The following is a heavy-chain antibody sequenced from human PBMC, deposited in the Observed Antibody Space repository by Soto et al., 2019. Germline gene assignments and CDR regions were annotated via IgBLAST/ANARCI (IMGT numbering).Heavy chain of an antibody. V-gene: IGHV1-69*01. Sequence: QVRLVQSGAEVKKPGSSVKVSCKASGGTFSSYAISWVRQAPGQGLEWMGGIIPIFGTANYAQKFQGRVTITADESTSTAYMELSSLRSEDTAVYYCARDEQVVVAATPRLGAFDIWGQGTMVTVSS. J-gene: IGHJ3*02. D-gene: IGHD2-15*01. CDR3: ARDEQVVVAATPRLGAFDI. CDR2: IIPIFGTA. CDR1: GGTFSSYA.